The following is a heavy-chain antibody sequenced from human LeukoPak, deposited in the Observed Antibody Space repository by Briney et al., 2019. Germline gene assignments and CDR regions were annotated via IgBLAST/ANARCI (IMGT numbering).Heavy chain of an antibody. Sequence: GGSLRLSCTASGFTFSSSAITWVRQAPGKGLEWVSGISGSGSGTYYADFVKGRFTISRDNSKNTMYLEMNSLRAEDTAVYYCAKMNGYMDVWGKWTMVTVSS. CDR2: ISGSGSGT. J-gene: IGHJ6*03. V-gene: IGHV3-23*01. D-gene: IGHD1-1*01. CDR1: GFTFSSSA. CDR3: AKMNGYMDV.